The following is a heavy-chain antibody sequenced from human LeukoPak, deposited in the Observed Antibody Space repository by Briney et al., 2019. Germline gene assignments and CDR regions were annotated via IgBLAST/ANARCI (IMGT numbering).Heavy chain of an antibody. CDR3: TTDPVSVVGATLSSDY. V-gene: IGHV3-15*01. D-gene: IGHD1-26*01. CDR2: IKSKTDGGTT. Sequence: GGSLRLSCAASGITFSNAWMNWVRQAPGKGLEWVGRIKSKTDGGTTDYAAPVKGRFTISRDDSKNTLYLQMNSLKTEDTAVYYCTTDPVSVVGATLSSDYWGQGTLVTVSS. CDR1: GITFSNAW. J-gene: IGHJ4*02.